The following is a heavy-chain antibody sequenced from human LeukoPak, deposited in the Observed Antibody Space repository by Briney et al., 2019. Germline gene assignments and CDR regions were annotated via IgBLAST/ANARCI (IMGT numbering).Heavy chain of an antibody. CDR2: IYYSGST. Sequence: SETLSLTCTVSGGSISSSSYYWGWIRQPPGKGLEWIGSIYYSGSTYYNPSLKSRVTISVDTSKNQFSLKLSSVTAADTAVYHCARIGPYYDSIRFDPWGQGTLVTVSS. CDR1: GGSISSSSYY. D-gene: IGHD3-22*01. J-gene: IGHJ5*02. CDR3: ARIGPYYDSIRFDP. V-gene: IGHV4-39*07.